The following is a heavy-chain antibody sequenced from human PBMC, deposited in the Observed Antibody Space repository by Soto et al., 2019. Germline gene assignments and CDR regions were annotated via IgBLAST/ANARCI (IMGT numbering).Heavy chain of an antibody. V-gene: IGHV1-18*01. CDR2: ISGYNGKT. CDR3: AREGDRPYYYYGMDV. CDR1: GYSFTRYG. D-gene: IGHD3-16*01. J-gene: IGHJ6*02. Sequence: QVQLVQSGNEVKKPGASVNVSCKASGYSFTRYGISWVRQAPGQGLEWMGWISGYNGKTKYAQKLQGRVSMTTATSTSTADMELRILGSDDTAVYYCAREGDRPYYYYGMDVWGQGTTVTVSS.